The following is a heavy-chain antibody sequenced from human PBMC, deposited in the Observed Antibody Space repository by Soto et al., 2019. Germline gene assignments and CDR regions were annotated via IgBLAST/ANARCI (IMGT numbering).Heavy chain of an antibody. Sequence: GGSLRLSCAAAGFDFEDYARHWVRQVPGKGLEWVSLTNSDGTDSYYMDSVKGRFTISRDNAKSTLYLQMDRLRPEDTALYFCAKSLYYYDSSPLDHWGQGTLVTVSS. D-gene: IGHD3-22*01. CDR1: GFDFEDYA. CDR2: TNSDGTDS. V-gene: IGHV3-43D*04. J-gene: IGHJ4*02. CDR3: AKSLYYYDSSPLDH.